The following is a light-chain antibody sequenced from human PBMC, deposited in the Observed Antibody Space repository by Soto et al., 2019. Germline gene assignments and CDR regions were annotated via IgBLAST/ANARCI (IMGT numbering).Light chain of an antibody. Sequence: QSALTQPPSASGTPGQGVTISCSGSTSNIGSNYVYWYQQLPGTAPKLLIYRNNQRPSGVPERFSGSKSGTSASLAISGLRSEDEADYYCAAWDDSLSGVFGGGTKVTVL. CDR3: AAWDDSLSGV. V-gene: IGLV1-47*01. CDR2: RNN. J-gene: IGLJ3*02. CDR1: TSNIGSNY.